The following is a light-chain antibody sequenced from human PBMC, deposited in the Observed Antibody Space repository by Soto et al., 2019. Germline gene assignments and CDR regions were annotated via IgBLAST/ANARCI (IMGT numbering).Light chain of an antibody. CDR2: KAS. CDR1: QTISSW. J-gene: IGKJ1*01. CDR3: QHYNSYSEA. V-gene: IGKV1-5*03. Sequence: DIQMTQSPSTLSGSVGDRVTITCRASQTISSWLAWYQQKPGKAPKLLIYKASTLKSGVPSRFSGSASGTEFTLTISSLQPDDFATYYCQHYNSYSEAFGQWTKVDIK.